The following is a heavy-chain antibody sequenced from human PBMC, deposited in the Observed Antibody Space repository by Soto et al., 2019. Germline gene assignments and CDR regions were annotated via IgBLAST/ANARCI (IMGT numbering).Heavy chain of an antibody. Sequence: EVQLLESGGGLVQPGGSLRLSCAASGFTFSSYAMSWVRQAPGKGLEWVSAISGSGGSTYYADSVKGRFHISRDNSKKTLSLQMASLRGEDTAVYYSAYSSTPFDNCVQGALVTVSS. CDR1: GFTFSSYA. V-gene: IGHV3-23*01. CDR2: ISGSGGST. CDR3: AYSSTPFDN. J-gene: IGHJ4*02. D-gene: IGHD6-13*01.